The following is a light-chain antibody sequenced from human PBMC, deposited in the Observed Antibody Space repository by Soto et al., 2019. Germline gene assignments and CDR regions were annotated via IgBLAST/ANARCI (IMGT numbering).Light chain of an antibody. CDR3: CSYAGSYTFYV. Sequence: QSALTQPRSVSGSPGQSVTISCTGTSSDVGGHNYVSWYQQYPGKAPKLLLYDVSKRPSGVPDRFSASKSGNTASLTISGLQAEDEADYYCCSYAGSYTFYVFGTGTKLTV. CDR2: DVS. CDR1: SSDVGGHNY. V-gene: IGLV2-11*01. J-gene: IGLJ1*01.